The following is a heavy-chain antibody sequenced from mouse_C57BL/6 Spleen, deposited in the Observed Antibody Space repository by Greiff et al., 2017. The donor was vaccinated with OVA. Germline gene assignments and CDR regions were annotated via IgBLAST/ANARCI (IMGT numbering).Heavy chain of an antibody. CDR1: GFNITDYY. Sequence: EVQLKQSGAELVKPGASVKLSCTASGFNITDYYMHWVKQRTEQGLEWIGRIDPEAGETKYAPKFQGKATITADTSSSTAYLQLSSLTSEDSAVYYCYISTVAPHYWGQGTTLTVAS. J-gene: IGHJ2*01. CDR2: IDPEAGET. V-gene: IGHV14-2*01. D-gene: IGHD1-1*01. CDR3: YISTVAPHY.